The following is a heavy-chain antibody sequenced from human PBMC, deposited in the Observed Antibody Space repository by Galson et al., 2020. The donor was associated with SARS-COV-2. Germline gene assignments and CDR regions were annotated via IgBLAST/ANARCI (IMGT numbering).Heavy chain of an antibody. V-gene: IGHV4-38-2*02. CDR2: IHRSGSA. D-gene: IGHD2-15*01. Sequence: SQTLSLTCNVSGYSISSGYYWMWIRQSPEKGLEWIANIHRSGSAYYNPSLKSRATISVDTSKNQFSLRLTSMTAADTAVYYCARQVVAKTYYFDYWGQGILVTVSS. CDR1: GYSISSGYY. CDR3: ARQVVAKTYYFDY. J-gene: IGHJ4*02.